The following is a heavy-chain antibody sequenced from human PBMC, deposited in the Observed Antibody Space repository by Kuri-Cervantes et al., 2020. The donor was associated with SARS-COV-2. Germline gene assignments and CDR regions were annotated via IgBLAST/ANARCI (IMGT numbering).Heavy chain of an antibody. Sequence: SVKVSCKASGGTFSSYAISWVRQAPGQGLEWMGGIIPILGIANYAQEFQGRVTITADKSTSTAYMELSSLRSEDTAVYYCARDNHYYGSGSLGIDYWGQGTLVTVSS. V-gene: IGHV1-69*10. CDR3: ARDNHYYGSGSLGIDY. CDR2: IIPILGIA. CDR1: GGTFSSYA. J-gene: IGHJ4*02. D-gene: IGHD3-10*01.